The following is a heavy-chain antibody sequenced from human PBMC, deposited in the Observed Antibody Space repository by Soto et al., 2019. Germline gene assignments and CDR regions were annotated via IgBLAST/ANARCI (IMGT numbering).Heavy chain of an antibody. CDR3: ARGWFGPDV. CDR1: GFTFSGRS. Sequence: EVQLVESGGGLVQPGGSLRLSCAASGFTFSGRSMHWVRQAPGKGLVWVSGIDNAGTDSTYADYVKGRFTRSRDNAKNTLYLQMNSLRVEDTAVYYCARGWFGPDVWGKGTTVTVSS. D-gene: IGHD3-10*01. CDR2: IDNAGTDS. J-gene: IGHJ6*04. V-gene: IGHV3-74*01.